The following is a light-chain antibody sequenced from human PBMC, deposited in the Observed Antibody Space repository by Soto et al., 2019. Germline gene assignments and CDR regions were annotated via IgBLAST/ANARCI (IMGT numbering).Light chain of an antibody. CDR2: DVS. CDR1: SSDVGGYNY. Sequence: QSALTQPASVSGSPGQLITISCTGTSSDVGGYNYVSWYQQHPGKAPKLMIYDVSNRPSGVSNRFSGSKSGNTASLTISGLQAEDEADYYCSPYTRRAIPSLLATGTKVPVL. J-gene: IGLJ1*01. CDR3: SPYTRRAIPSL. V-gene: IGLV2-14*01.